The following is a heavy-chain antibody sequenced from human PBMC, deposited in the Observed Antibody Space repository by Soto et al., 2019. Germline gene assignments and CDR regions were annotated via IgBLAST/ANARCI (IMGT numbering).Heavy chain of an antibody. CDR1: GYSVNGYY. CDR3: ARDPYGSGTQEDAHFDY. D-gene: IGHD3-10*01. Sequence: VPVKVCWKACGYSVNGYYMQWVRQAPEHGLEWMGWLNPNSGATKYAQKFQAWVTMTRDTSISTVYMELRRLRSDDTAVYYCARDPYGSGTQEDAHFDYWGQGTLVTLSS. CDR2: LNPNSGAT. J-gene: IGHJ4*02. V-gene: IGHV1-2*04.